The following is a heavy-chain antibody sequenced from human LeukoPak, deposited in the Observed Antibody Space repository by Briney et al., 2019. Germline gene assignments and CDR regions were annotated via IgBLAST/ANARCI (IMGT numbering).Heavy chain of an antibody. CDR2: ISSSSRNFI. CDR3: ARDIFHTTVTMYYYYYYMDV. V-gene: IGHV3-21*01. D-gene: IGHD4-17*01. CDR1: GFTFSSYS. Sequence: SGGSLRLSCAASGFTFSSYSMNWVRQAPGKGLEWVSSISSSSRNFIYYADSVKGRFTISRDNANNSLYLQMNSLRAEDTAVYYCARDIFHTTVTMYYYYYYMDVWGKGTTVTVSS. J-gene: IGHJ6*03.